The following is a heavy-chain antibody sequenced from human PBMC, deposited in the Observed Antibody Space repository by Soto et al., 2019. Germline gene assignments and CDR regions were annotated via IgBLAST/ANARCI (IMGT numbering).Heavy chain of an antibody. CDR2: IYSAGNT. V-gene: IGHV3-66*01. CDR1: GFTVSSNY. Sequence: GGSLRLSCAASGFTVSSNYMSWVRQAPGKGLEWISIIYSAGNTYYADSVKGRFTISRDNSKNTLYLQMNSLGAEDTAVYYCARDFVVGGPTINYYYGMDVWGQGTTVTDSS. J-gene: IGHJ6*02. D-gene: IGHD1-26*01. CDR3: ARDFVVGGPTINYYYGMDV.